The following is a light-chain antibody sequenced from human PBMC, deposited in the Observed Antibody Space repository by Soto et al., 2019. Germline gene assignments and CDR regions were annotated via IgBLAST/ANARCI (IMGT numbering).Light chain of an antibody. CDR2: GTS. CDR3: QHYGDSAPFT. Sequence: EVELTQSPGTLSLSAGERATLSCRTSQSISSTYLAWYQQKPGQAPRLLMSGTSMRNTGIPARFSGSGSGTDFTLSISRLEPEDFAVYYCQHYGDSAPFTFGPGTKVDVK. CDR1: QSISSTY. J-gene: IGKJ3*01. V-gene: IGKV3-20*01.